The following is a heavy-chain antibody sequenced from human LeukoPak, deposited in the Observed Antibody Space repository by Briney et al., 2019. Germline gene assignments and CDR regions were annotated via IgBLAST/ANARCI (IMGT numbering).Heavy chain of an antibody. V-gene: IGHV1-69*13. D-gene: IGHD6-19*01. CDR3: ARDLSGSFSGYSSGWSYFDY. CDR2: IITNYGTT. Sequence: SVNVSCKASGGTFSNYAISWVRQAPGQGLEWMGGIITNYGTTNYAQKYQGRVTITADESTTTVYMELSSLRSEDTAVYYCARDLSGSFSGYSSGWSYFDYWGQGTLVTVSS. CDR1: GGTFSNYA. J-gene: IGHJ4*02.